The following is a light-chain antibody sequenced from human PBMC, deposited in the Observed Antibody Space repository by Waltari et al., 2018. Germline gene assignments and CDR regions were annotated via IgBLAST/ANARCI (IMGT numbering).Light chain of an antibody. Sequence: QSALTQPASVSGSPGQSITISCTGSSSDVGGSNYVPWYQQYPGKVPKIMIYEVNNRPSGVSSRFSGSKSGNTASLTISGLQADDEADYYCCSYASSSPRLIFGGGTELSVL. CDR3: CSYASSSPRLI. CDR2: EVN. V-gene: IGLV2-14*01. CDR1: SSDVGGSNY. J-gene: IGLJ2*01.